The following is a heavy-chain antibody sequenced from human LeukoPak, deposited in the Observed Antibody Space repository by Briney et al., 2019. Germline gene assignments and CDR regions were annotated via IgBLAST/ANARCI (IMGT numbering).Heavy chain of an antibody. J-gene: IGHJ4*02. V-gene: IGHV4-4*07. Sequence: SETLSLTCTVSGGSISSYYWSWIRQPAGKGLEWIGRIYTSGSTNSNPSLKSRVTISVDTSKNQFSLKLSSVTAADTAVYYCARVGVYYYGSGFFDHWGQGTLVTVSS. D-gene: IGHD3-10*01. CDR3: ARVGVYYYGSGFFDH. CDR1: GGSISSYY. CDR2: IYTSGST.